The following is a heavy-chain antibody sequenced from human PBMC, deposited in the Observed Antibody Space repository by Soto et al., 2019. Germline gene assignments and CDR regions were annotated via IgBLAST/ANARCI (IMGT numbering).Heavy chain of an antibody. V-gene: IGHV1-69*01. J-gene: IGHJ4*02. CDR1: GGTSSSYA. D-gene: IGHD1-1*01. Sequence: HVQVVQSGAEVKKPGSSVRVSCKASGGTSSSYAITWMRQAPGQGLEWMGGIIPILDTTDYAQKFQGRVTFTADESTSTVYMELSSMTAVDTTVYYWASEGTTENRRFDFWGQRTLVTVSS. CDR2: IIPILDTT. CDR3: ASEGTTENRRFDF.